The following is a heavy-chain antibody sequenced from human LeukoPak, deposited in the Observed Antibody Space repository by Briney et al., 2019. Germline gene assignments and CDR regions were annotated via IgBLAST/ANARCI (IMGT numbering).Heavy chain of an antibody. Sequence: GGSLRLSCAASGFTFSSYAMSWVRQAPGKGLAWVSAISGSGGSTYYADSVKGRFTISRDNSKNTLYLQMNSLRAEDTAVYYCAKGEGIVVVPAAVPNWGQGTLVTVSS. CDR3: AKGEGIVVVPAAVPN. CDR1: GFTFSSYA. CDR2: ISGSGGST. D-gene: IGHD2-2*01. J-gene: IGHJ4*02. V-gene: IGHV3-23*01.